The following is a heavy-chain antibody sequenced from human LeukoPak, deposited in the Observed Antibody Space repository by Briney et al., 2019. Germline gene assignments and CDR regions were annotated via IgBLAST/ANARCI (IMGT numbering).Heavy chain of an antibody. V-gene: IGHV3-9*01. D-gene: IGHD6-6*01. CDR2: ISWNSGSI. Sequence: GGSLGLSCAASGFTFDDYAMHWVRQAPGKGLEWVSGISWNSGSIGYADSVKGRFTISRDNAKNSLYLQMNSLRAEDTAVYYCAKFTQKGSPDHWYFDLWGRGTLVTVSS. J-gene: IGHJ2*01. CDR1: GFTFDDYA. CDR3: AKFTQKGSPDHWYFDL.